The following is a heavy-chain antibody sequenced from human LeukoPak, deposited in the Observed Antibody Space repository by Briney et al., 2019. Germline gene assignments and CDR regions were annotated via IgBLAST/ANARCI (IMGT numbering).Heavy chain of an antibody. D-gene: IGHD2-8*01. J-gene: IGHJ6*03. Sequence: GASVKVSCKASGGTFSTYAISWVRQAPGPGLEWMGGIIPIFGTANYAQKFQDRVTITADDSTSTAYMELSSLRSEDTAVYYCAREIGQGSLKGGYYYYMDVWGTGTTVTVSS. CDR3: AREIGQGSLKGGYYYYMDV. CDR2: IIPIFGTA. CDR1: GGTFSTYA. V-gene: IGHV1-69*13.